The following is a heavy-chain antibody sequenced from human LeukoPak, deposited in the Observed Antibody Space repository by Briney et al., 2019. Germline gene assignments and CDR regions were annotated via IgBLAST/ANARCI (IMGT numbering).Heavy chain of an antibody. J-gene: IGHJ4*02. CDR2: ISYDGSNK. D-gene: IGHD6-13*01. Sequence: GGSLRLCCGASGFTFSSYGMHWVRQAKGKGLEWVAVISYDGSNKYYADSVKGRFTISRDNSKNTLYLQMNSLRAEDTAVYYCAEDSSSWYVVLTPDYWGQGTLVTVSS. V-gene: IGHV3-30*18. CDR3: AEDSSSWYVVLTPDY. CDR1: GFTFSSYG.